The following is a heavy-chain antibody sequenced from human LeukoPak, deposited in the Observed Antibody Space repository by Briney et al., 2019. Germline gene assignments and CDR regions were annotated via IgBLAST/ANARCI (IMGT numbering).Heavy chain of an antibody. CDR1: GYTFTSYG. CDR2: ISAYNGNT. J-gene: IGHJ4*02. D-gene: IGHD5-18*01. Sequence: ASVKVSCKASGYTFTSYGISWVRQAPGQGLEWMGWISAYNGNTNYAQKLEGRVTMTTDTSTSTADMELRSLRSDDTAVYYCARDGYSGLIYFDYWGQGTLVTVSS. CDR3: ARDGYSGLIYFDY. V-gene: IGHV1-18*01.